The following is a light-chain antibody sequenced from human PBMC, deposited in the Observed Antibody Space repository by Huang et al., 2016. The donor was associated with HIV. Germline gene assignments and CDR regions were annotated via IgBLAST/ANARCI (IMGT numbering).Light chain of an antibody. V-gene: IGKV3-15*01. J-gene: IGKJ1*01. CDR2: GGS. Sequence: EIILTQSPATLSEFPGKSVTLSGRASQNIADNLAWFQQKPGQPPRLLISGGSARASGIPARFSGSGSGAGYTLIISSLQSEDFATYYCQQYYSWPRTFGQGTRV. CDR1: QNIADN. CDR3: QQYYSWPRT.